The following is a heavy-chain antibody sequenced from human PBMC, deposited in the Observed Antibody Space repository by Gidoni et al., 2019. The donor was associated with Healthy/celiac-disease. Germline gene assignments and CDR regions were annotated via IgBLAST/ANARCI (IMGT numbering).Heavy chain of an antibody. J-gene: IGHJ5*02. V-gene: IGHV4-59*01. CDR2: TYYSGST. Sequence: HVQLQDSGPGLVKPSEPLPLTCTVPCGSISSYYWSSIRQPPGKGLEWIGYTYYSGSTNYNPALKSRVTISVDTSKNQFSLKLSSVTAAETAVYYCARALDWNYFRWFDPWGQGTLVTVSS. CDR1: CGSISSYY. D-gene: IGHD1-7*01. CDR3: ARALDWNYFRWFDP.